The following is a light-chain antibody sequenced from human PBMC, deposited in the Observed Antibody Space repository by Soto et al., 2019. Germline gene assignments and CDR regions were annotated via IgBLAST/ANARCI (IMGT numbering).Light chain of an antibody. CDR2: GAS. CDR3: QQYGSSPTT. Sequence: EIVMTQSPATLSVSPGERATLSCRASQSVSSNLAWYQQTPGQAPRLLIYGASTRATGIPARFSGSGSGTDFTLTISRLEPEDFAVYYCQQYGSSPTTFGQGTKVEIK. V-gene: IGKV3-15*01. CDR1: QSVSSN. J-gene: IGKJ1*01.